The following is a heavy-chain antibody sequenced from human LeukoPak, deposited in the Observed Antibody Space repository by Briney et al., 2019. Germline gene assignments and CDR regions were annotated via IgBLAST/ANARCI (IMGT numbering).Heavy chain of an antibody. CDR3: ARVSTFHFDSSLDY. CDR2: ISADGDFT. V-gene: IGHV3-64*02. Sequence: GGSLRLSCAASGFTFSAYPMHWVRQAPGKGLEYVSGISADGDFTYYGDSVKGRFTISRANSKSTLYLQMGSLGAEDMAVYYCARVSTFHFDSSLDYWGQGALVTVSS. D-gene: IGHD3-22*01. CDR1: GFTFSAYP. J-gene: IGHJ4*02.